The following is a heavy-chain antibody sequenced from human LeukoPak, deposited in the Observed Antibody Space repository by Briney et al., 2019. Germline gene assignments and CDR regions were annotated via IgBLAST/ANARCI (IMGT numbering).Heavy chain of an antibody. D-gene: IGHD1-26*01. CDR1: GGSISSYY. V-gene: IGHV4-59*08. CDR3: ARQVGATSTSYFDY. CDR2: IYYSGST. J-gene: IGHJ4*02. Sequence: SETLSLTCTVSGGSISSYYWSWIRQPPGKGLAWIGYIYYSGSTNYNPSLKSRVTISVDTSKNQFPLKLSSVPAADTDVYYCARQVGATSTSYFDYWGQGTLVTVSS.